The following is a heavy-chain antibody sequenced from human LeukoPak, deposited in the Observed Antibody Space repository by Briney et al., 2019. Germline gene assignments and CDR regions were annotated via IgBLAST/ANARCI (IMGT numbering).Heavy chain of an antibody. Sequence: ASVKVSCKASGYTFTGYYMHWVRQAPGQGLEWMGWINPNSGGTNYAQKFQGRVTMTRDTSISTAYMELSRLRSDDTAVYYCARDLGYYDSSGYYYDWGQGTLVTVSS. CDR2: INPNSGGT. CDR1: GYTFTGYY. V-gene: IGHV1-2*02. CDR3: ARDLGYYDSSGYYYD. J-gene: IGHJ4*02. D-gene: IGHD3-22*01.